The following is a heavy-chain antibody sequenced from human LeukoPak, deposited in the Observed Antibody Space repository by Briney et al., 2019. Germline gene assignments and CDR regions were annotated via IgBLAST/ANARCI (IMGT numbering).Heavy chain of an antibody. CDR3: AKMYCCGWNWCFFNA. CDR1: GFTFSSSA. V-gene: IGHV3-23*01. D-gene: IGHD6-19*01. J-gene: IGHJ5*02. CDR2: ITGSGDNT. Sequence: PGGSLRLSCAAPGFTFSSSAMSWVRQAPGRGLEWISAITGSGDNTNYADSVKGRFTISRDNSKNTLYLQINSLRAEDTAVYYCAKMYCCGWNWCFFNAWGQGTLVTVSS.